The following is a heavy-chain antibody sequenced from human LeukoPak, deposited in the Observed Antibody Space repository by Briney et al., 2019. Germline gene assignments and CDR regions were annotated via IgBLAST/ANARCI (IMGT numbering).Heavy chain of an antibody. CDR2: FDLEGGET. Sequence: ASVKLSCKFSGYTFTYVSMHWVRQAPGKGLEWMGGFDLEGGETVYAQKFQGRVTMTEDPSADTAYMELRSLSSEDTAVYYCGIGRMFDWLLCHHWGQGTLVTVSS. J-gene: IGHJ5*02. V-gene: IGHV1-24*01. CDR3: GIGRMFDWLLCHH. CDR1: GYTFTYVS. D-gene: IGHD3-9*01.